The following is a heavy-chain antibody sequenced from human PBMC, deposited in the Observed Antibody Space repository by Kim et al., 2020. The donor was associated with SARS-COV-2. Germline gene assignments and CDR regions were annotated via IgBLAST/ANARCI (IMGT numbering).Heavy chain of an antibody. CDR2: INPNSGGT. CDR3: ARGRVGALNRIAVAGFLRYGMDV. Sequence: ASVKVSCKASVYTFTGYYMHWVRQAPGQGLEWMGWINPNSGGTNYAQKFQGRVTMTRDTSISTAYMELSRLRSDDTAVYYCARGRVGALNRIAVAGFLRYGMDVWGQGTTVTVSS. J-gene: IGHJ6*02. V-gene: IGHV1-2*02. CDR1: VYTFTGYY. D-gene: IGHD6-19*01.